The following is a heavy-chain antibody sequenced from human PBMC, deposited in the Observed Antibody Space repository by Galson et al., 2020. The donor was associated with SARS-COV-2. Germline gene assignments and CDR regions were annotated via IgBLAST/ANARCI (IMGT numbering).Heavy chain of an antibody. D-gene: IGHD3-16*01. CDR1: GFVFSGSA. J-gene: IGHJ4*02. V-gene: IGHV3-73*01. CDR2: IRSKANNYAT. CDR3: TRFVEGGNYFDY. Sequence: GESLKISCAASGFVFSGSALHWVRQASGRGLEWVGRIRSKANNYATAYGASVKDRFTIFRDDSKNTAYVEMHNLKTEDTAVYYCTRFVEGGNYFDYWGQGALVTVSS.